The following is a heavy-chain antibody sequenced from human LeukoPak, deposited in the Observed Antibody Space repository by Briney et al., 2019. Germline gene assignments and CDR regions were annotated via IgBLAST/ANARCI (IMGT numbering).Heavy chain of an antibody. CDR3: AKNTPRGYDFDS. Sequence: PGGSLRLSCAASKFTFSTFSMSWVRQASGKGLEWVSSISNDGGGTQYADSVRGRFTISRDNSRNTLYVEMNSLRAEDTAIYYCAKNTPRGYDFDSWGQGALVTVSS. J-gene: IGHJ5*01. V-gene: IGHV3-23*01. CDR2: ISNDGGGT. D-gene: IGHD5-12*01. CDR1: KFTFSTFS.